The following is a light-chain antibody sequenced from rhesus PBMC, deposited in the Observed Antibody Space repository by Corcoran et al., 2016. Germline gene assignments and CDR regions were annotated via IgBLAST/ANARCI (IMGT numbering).Light chain of an antibody. CDR3: QQYKNIPLT. Sequence: DIQMTQSPSSLSASVGDRVTITFRASQDIYNHLSWYQQKPGKAPNPLIYYTSSLEKGIPSRFSGRRSGTDYILTISSLQPEDIATYYCQQYKNIPLTFGGGTKVELK. V-gene: IGKV1-66*01. CDR2: YTS. CDR1: QDIYNH. J-gene: IGKJ4*01.